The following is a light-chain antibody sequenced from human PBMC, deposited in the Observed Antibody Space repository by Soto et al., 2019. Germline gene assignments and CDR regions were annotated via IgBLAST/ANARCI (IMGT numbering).Light chain of an antibody. J-gene: IGKJ1*01. CDR1: QNVNSN. CDR3: QQYGSSPET. CDR2: GAS. Sequence: EIVMTQSPATLSVSPGERATLSCRASQNVNSNLAWYQQKPGQAPRLLIYGASTRATGIPARFSGSGSGTEFTLTISSLQSEDFAVYYCQQYGSSPETFGQGTKVEIK. V-gene: IGKV3-15*01.